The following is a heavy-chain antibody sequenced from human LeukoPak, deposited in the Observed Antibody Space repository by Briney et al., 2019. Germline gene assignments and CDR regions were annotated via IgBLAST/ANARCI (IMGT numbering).Heavy chain of an antibody. CDR3: AKDGYNTGGFFDY. Sequence: GGSLRLSCAASGFTFSSYGMHWVRQAPGKGLEWVAFIRYDGSNKYYADSVKGRFTISRDNSKNTLYLQMNSLRAEDTAVYYCAKDGYNTGGFFDYWGQGTLVTVSS. CDR1: GFTFSSYG. CDR2: IRYDGSNK. V-gene: IGHV3-30*02. J-gene: IGHJ4*02. D-gene: IGHD5-24*01.